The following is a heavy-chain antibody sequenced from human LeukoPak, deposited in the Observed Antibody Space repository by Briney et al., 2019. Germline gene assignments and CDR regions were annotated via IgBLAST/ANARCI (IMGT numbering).Heavy chain of an antibody. J-gene: IGHJ4*02. CDR3: ARGGSYSGSFNFDY. CDR1: GGSFSGYY. CDR2: INHSGST. Sequence: SETLSLTSSVYGGSFSGYYWSWIRQPPGKGLEWIGEINHSGSTNYNPSLKRRVTISVDTSKNQFSLKLSSVTAADTAVYYCARGGSYSGSFNFDYWGQGTLVTVSS. V-gene: IGHV4-34*01. D-gene: IGHD1-26*01.